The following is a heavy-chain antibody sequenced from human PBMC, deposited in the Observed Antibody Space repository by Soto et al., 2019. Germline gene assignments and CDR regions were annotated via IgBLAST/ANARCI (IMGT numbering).Heavy chain of an antibody. CDR2: ISRSSTGI. CDR3: ARAVTCGLDV. CDR1: GFTFSLYS. D-gene: IGHD3-10*01. J-gene: IGHJ6*02. Sequence: EVQLVESGGGLVQPGGSLRLSCAASGFTFSLYSMSWVRQAPGKGLEWVSYISRSSTGIHYADSVKGRFTISRDDATNEMHLQMNSLRDGETAVYYCARAVTCGLDVWGQGTTVSISS. V-gene: IGHV3-48*02.